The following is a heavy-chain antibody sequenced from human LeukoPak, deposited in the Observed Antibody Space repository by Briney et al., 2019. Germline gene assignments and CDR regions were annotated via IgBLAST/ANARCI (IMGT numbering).Heavy chain of an antibody. CDR2: IHHSGST. J-gene: IGHJ4*01. V-gene: IGHV4-4*02. CDR1: GASLSSSNW. D-gene: IGHD6-19*01. CDR3: ARGLYGSDSY. Sequence: TSETLSLTCAVSGASLSSSNWWIWVRQPPKKGLEWIGEIHHSGSTNYNPSLKSRVTMSVDTSKNQISLRLSSVTAADTAVYYCARGLYGSDSYWGQGNLVT.